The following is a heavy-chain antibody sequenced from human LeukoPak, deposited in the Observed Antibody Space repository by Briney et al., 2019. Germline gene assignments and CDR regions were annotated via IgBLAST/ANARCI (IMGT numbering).Heavy chain of an antibody. CDR3: ARDAKGFGELLILYYMDA. D-gene: IGHD3-10*01. V-gene: IGHV3-30*04. J-gene: IGHJ6*03. CDR1: GFSVSSYA. CDR2: ISYDGSNK. Sequence: GGSLRLSCAASGFSVSSYAMHWVRQAQGKGLEWVAVISYDGSNKYYGDSVKGRFTISRDNSKNTLYVQMNSLRAEDAAVYHCARDAKGFGELLILYYMDAWGKGTTVTVSS.